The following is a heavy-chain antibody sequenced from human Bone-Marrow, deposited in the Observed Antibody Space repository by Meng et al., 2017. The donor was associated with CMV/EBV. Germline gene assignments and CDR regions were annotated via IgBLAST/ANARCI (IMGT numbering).Heavy chain of an antibody. CDR2: IKQDGSEK. D-gene: IGHD2-2*01. V-gene: IGHV3-7*03. Sequence: GGSLRLSCAASGFTFSSYWMSWVRQAPGKGLEWVANIKQDGSEKYYVDSVKGRFTISRDNAKNSLYLQMNSLRAEDTAVYYCARVRISSTSYLFYYWGQRTLVTVSS. CDR3: ARVRISSTSYLFYY. J-gene: IGHJ4*02. CDR1: GFTFSSYW.